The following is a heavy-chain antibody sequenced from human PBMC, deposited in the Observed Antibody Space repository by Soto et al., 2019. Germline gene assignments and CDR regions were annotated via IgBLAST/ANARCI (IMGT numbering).Heavy chain of an antibody. V-gene: IGHV3-7*01. CDR3: VRDWSTFWGMDV. CDR2: IKQDRSEK. Sequence: GGSLRLSXAASGFTFSTYWMNWVRQAPGKGLEWVANIKQDRSEKYYVDSVKGRFAISRDNAKGSLFLQMNNLRAEDTAVYYCVRDWSTFWGMDVWGQGTTVTVSS. CDR1: GFTFSTYW. J-gene: IGHJ6*02.